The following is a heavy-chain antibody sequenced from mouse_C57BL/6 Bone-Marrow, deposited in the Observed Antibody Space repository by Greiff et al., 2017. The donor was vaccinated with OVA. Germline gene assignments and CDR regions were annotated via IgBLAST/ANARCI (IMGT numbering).Heavy chain of an antibody. V-gene: IGHV1-82*01. CDR1: GYAFSSSW. D-gene: IGHD1-1*01. J-gene: IGHJ3*01. CDR3: SRYYCSKSWFAY. CDR2: IYPGDGDT. Sequence: VQLQQSGPELVKPGASVKISCKASGYAFSSSWMNWVKQRPGKGLEWIGRIYPGDGDTNYNGKFKGKATVTADKPSSTAYMQLISLTSEDAAVYFCSRYYCSKSWFAYWGQGTLVTVSA.